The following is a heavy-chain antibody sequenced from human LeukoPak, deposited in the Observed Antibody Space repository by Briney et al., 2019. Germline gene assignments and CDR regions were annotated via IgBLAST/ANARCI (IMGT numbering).Heavy chain of an antibody. Sequence: SETLSLTCTVSGGSVTSGSYYWSWIRQPPGKGLEWIGDIYYSGSTDYNPSLKSRVTISLDTSKNQFSLKLSSVSATDTAVYYCVSPRGFSYGYFDYWGQGTLVTVSS. D-gene: IGHD5-18*01. V-gene: IGHV4-61*01. CDR1: GGSVTSGSYY. CDR2: IYYSGST. J-gene: IGHJ4*02. CDR3: VSPRGFSYGYFDY.